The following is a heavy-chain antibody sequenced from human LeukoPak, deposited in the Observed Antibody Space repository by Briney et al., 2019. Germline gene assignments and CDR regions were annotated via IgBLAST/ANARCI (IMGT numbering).Heavy chain of an antibody. D-gene: IGHD1-26*01. CDR3: AKDSGSYPAQFDY. J-gene: IGHJ4*02. CDR2: ISWNSGSI. Sequence: GRSLRLSCAASGFTFDDYAMHWVRQAPGKGLEWVSGISWNSGSIGYADSVKGRFTISRGNAKNSLYLQMNSLRAEDTALYYCAKDSGSYPAQFDYWGQGTLVTVSS. CDR1: GFTFDDYA. V-gene: IGHV3-9*01.